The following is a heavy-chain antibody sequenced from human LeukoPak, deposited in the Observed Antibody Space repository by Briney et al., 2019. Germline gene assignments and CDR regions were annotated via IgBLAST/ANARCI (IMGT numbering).Heavy chain of an antibody. D-gene: IGHD2/OR15-2a*01. CDR3: AKDFGRQYSDWYFDL. CDR2: ISWNSGSI. J-gene: IGHJ2*01. V-gene: IGHV3-9*01. Sequence: PGGSLRLSCAASGFTFSSYAMSWVRQAPGKGLEWVSGISWNSGSIGYADSVKGRFTISRDNAKNSLYLQMNSLRAEDTALYYCAKDFGRQYSDWYFDLWGRGTLVTVSS. CDR1: GFTFSSYA.